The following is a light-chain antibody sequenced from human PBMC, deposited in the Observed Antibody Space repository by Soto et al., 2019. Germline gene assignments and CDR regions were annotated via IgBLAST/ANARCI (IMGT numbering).Light chain of an antibody. CDR3: QQYNTYWT. CDR1: HSINTW. J-gene: IGKJ1*01. CDR2: KAS. V-gene: IGKV1-5*03. Sequence: DIQMTQSPSTLSASVGDRVTITCRASHSINTWLAWYQQKPGKAPKFLIYKASSLASGVPSRFSGSGSGTEFPLTISSLQPDDFATYYCQQYNTYWTFGQGTKVEIK.